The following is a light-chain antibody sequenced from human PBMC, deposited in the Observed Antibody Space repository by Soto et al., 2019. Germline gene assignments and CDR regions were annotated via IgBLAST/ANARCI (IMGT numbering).Light chain of an antibody. Sequence: IVLTQSPGTLSLSPGERATISCRASQSVNNNYLAWYQQKRGQAPRLLVYRASTRATGIPDRFSGSGSGTDFTLTISRLDPEDFAVYYCRQYSSSLTFGGGTKVEIK. CDR3: RQYSSSLT. J-gene: IGKJ4*01. CDR1: QSVNNNY. CDR2: RAS. V-gene: IGKV3-20*01.